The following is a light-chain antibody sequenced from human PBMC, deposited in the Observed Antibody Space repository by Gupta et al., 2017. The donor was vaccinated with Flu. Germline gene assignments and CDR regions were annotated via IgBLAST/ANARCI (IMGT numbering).Light chain of an antibody. CDR2: EVS. J-gene: IGKJ1*01. CDR1: EGLVYSDGHIY. Sequence: DVVMTQSPLSLPVTLGQPASISCRSSEGLVYSDGHIYLHWFQERPGQSPRRLIYEVSHRESGVPDRFSGSGSGTDFTLKISRVEAEDVGVYHCMQGSRWPWAFGQGTKVEIK. V-gene: IGKV2-30*01. CDR3: MQGSRWPWA.